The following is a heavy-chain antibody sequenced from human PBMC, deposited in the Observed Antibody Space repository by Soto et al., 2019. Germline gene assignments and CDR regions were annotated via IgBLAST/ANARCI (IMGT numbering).Heavy chain of an antibody. CDR2: ISGSGSGT. CDR3: AKDPKSTIRFNWFDP. J-gene: IGHJ5*02. CDR1: GFTFSSYA. V-gene: IGHV3-23*01. Sequence: EVQLSESGGGLVQPGGSLRLSCAASGFTFSSYAMSWVRQAPGKGLEWVSGISGSGSGTYYADSVKGRFTISRDNSKKTLYLQMNSLRAEGTAIYYCAKDPKSTIRFNWFDPWGEGTLVTVAS. D-gene: IGHD2-8*01.